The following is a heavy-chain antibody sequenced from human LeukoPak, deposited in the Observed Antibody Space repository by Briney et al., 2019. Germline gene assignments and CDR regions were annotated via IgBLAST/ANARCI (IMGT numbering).Heavy chain of an antibody. Sequence: SDTLSLTCTVSGYSISSSNWWGWIRQPPGKGLEWIGYVYYSGSTYYNPSLKSRVTMSVDTSKNQFSLKLSSVTAVDTAVYYFARSVDGGNSPFDYWGQGTLVTVSS. V-gene: IGHV4-28*01. CDR3: ARSVDGGNSPFDY. D-gene: IGHD4-23*01. CDR2: VYYSGST. J-gene: IGHJ4*02. CDR1: GYSISSSNW.